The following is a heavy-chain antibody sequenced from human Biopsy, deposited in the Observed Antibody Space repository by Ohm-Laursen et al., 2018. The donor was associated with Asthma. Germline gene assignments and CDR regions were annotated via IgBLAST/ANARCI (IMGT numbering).Heavy chain of an antibody. V-gene: IGHV1-69*05. CDR3: ARGQKSPGDRWFDP. D-gene: IGHD7-27*01. Sequence: ASVKVSCKASGGTFGRYAISWVRQAPGQGLEWMGGIIPIFGTSNYAQKFQGRVTMTSDTSISTAYMELSRLRSDDTALYYCARGQKSPGDRWFDPWGQGTLVTVSS. CDR2: IIPIFGTS. CDR1: GGTFGRYA. J-gene: IGHJ5*02.